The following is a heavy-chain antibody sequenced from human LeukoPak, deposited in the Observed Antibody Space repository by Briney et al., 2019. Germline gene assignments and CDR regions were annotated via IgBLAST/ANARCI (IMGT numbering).Heavy chain of an antibody. Sequence: GGSLRLSCAASEFTFSNAWMSWVRQAPGKGLEWVGRIKSKTDGGTTDYGAPVKGKFTISRDDSKNTLYLQMNSLKAEDTAVYYCTTSPSYFYGSGSVDYWGQGAPVTVSS. D-gene: IGHD3-10*01. CDR2: IKSKTDGGTT. V-gene: IGHV3-15*01. CDR3: TTSPSYFYGSGSVDY. J-gene: IGHJ4*02. CDR1: EFTFSNAW.